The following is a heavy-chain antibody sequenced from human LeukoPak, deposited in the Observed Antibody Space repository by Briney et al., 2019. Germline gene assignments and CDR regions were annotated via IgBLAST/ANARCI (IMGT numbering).Heavy chain of an antibody. CDR1: GGSFSGYC. CDR3: VRGRGIVVVPAAKGWFDP. J-gene: IGHJ5*02. Sequence: SETLSPTCAVYGGSFSGYCWSWIRQPPGKGLEWIGEINHSGSTNYNPSLKSRVTISVDTSKNQFSLKLSSVTAADTAVYYCVRGRGIVVVPAAKGWFDPWGQGTLVTVSS. D-gene: IGHD2-2*01. CDR2: INHSGST. V-gene: IGHV4-34*01.